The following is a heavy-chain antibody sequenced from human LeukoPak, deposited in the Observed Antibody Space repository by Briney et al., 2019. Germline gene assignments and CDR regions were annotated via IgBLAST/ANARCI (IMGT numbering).Heavy chain of an antibody. CDR2: ISSSSSYI. CDR1: GFTFSSYS. CDR3: ARISLPYSYGSTVDY. J-gene: IGHJ4*02. D-gene: IGHD5-18*01. Sequence: GGSLRLSCAASGFTFSSYSMNWVRQAPGKGLEWVSSISSSSSYIYYADSVKGRFTISRDNAKNSLYLQMNSLRAEDTAVYYCARISLPYSYGSTVDYWGQGTLVTVSS. V-gene: IGHV3-21*01.